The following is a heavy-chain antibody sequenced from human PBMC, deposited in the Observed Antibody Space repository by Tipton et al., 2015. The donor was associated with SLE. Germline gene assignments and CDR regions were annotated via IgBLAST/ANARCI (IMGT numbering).Heavy chain of an antibody. Sequence: QLVQSGAEVKQPGESLKISCKGSGYSFTSYWIGWVRRMPGKGLEWMGIICPGDSDTRYSPSFQGQVTISADNSSRTANLQWSSLKASDTAMYYCARPSGSSFLGGFDYWGQGTLVTVSS. D-gene: IGHD6-13*01. CDR2: ICPGDSDT. J-gene: IGHJ4*02. CDR1: GYSFTSYW. CDR3: ARPSGSSFLGGFDY. V-gene: IGHV5-51*03.